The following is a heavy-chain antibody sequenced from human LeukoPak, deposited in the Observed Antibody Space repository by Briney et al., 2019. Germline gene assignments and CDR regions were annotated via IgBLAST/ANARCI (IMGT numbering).Heavy chain of an antibody. CDR2: TYYRSKWYN. CDR1: GDSVSINSAA. D-gene: IGHD5-12*01. CDR3: AREGSGQEYYGMDV. J-gene: IGHJ6*02. V-gene: IGHV6-1*01. Sequence: SQTLSLTCDLSGDSVSINSAAWNWIRQSPSGGLEWLGRTYYRSKWYNDYALSVKSRITVTPDTSENQFSLQLNSVILEDTAVYYCAREGSGQEYYGMDVWGQGTTVIVSS.